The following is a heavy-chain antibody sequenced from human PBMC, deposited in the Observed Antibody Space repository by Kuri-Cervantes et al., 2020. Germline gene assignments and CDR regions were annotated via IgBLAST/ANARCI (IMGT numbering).Heavy chain of an antibody. V-gene: IGHV3-30*02. Sequence: GESLKISCAASGFTFSSYGMHWVRQAPGEGLEWVAFIRYDGGNIHYADAVRGRFTISRDISKNTLYLQMNSLRVEDTAIYYCAKQGSYGDFADWGQGTLVTVSS. J-gene: IGHJ4*02. CDR1: GFTFSSYG. D-gene: IGHD4-17*01. CDR2: IRYDGGNI. CDR3: AKQGSYGDFAD.